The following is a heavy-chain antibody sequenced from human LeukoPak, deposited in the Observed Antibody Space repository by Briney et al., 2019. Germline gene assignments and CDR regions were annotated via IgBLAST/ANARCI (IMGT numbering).Heavy chain of an antibody. D-gene: IGHD3-3*01. Sequence: GRSLRLSCAASGFTFSSYGMHWVRQAPGKGLEWVAVISYDGSNKYYADSVKGRFTISRDNSKNTLYLQMNSLRAEDTAVYYCARDPETYYDFWSGYYNTHHMDVWGQGTTVTVSS. CDR1: GFTFSSYG. J-gene: IGHJ6*02. CDR3: ARDPETYYDFWSGYYNTHHMDV. V-gene: IGHV3-30*03. CDR2: ISYDGSNK.